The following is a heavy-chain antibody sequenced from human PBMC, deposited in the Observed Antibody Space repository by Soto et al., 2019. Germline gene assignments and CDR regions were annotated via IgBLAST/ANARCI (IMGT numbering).Heavy chain of an antibody. J-gene: IGHJ6*02. CDR3: ARDMGQYCSSTSCFYYYGMDV. D-gene: IGHD2-2*01. CDR1: GFTFSSYS. V-gene: IGHV3-21*01. CDR2: ISSSSSYI. Sequence: GVLRLSCAASGFTFSSYSMNWVRQAPGKGLEWVSSISSSSSYIYYADSVKGRFTISRDNAKNSLYLQMNSLRAEDTAVYYCARDMGQYCSSTSCFYYYGMDVWGQGTTVTVSS.